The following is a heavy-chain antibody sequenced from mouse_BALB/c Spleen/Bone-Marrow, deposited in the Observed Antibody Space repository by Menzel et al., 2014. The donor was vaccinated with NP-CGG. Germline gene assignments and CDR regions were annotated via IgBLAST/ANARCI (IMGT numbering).Heavy chain of an antibody. CDR2: ILPGRGST. Sequence: VHLVESGAELMKPGASVKISCKATGYASSSYWIEWVKQRPGHGLEWIGEILPGRGSTNYDEKFKGKATFTSDTSSNTAYMQLSSLTSEDSAVYYCARWDTTAMDYWGQGTSVTVSS. CDR1: GYASSSYW. CDR3: ARWDTTAMDY. J-gene: IGHJ4*01. D-gene: IGHD1-1*01. V-gene: IGHV1-9*01.